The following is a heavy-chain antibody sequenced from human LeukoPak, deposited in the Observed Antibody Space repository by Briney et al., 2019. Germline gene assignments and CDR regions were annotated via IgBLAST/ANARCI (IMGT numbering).Heavy chain of an antibody. CDR2: LYYGVST. CDR3: AKDVGKWESLHFFDY. J-gene: IGHJ4*02. V-gene: IGHV3-53*01. Sequence: GGSLRLSCVVSGFTVSGDYISWFRQAPGKGLEWVSVLYYGVSTFYKDSVKGRFTISRDDSRNTLYLQMNSLRGDDTAVYYCAKDVGKWESLHFFDYWGQGTLVTVSS. CDR1: GFTVSGDY. D-gene: IGHD1-26*01.